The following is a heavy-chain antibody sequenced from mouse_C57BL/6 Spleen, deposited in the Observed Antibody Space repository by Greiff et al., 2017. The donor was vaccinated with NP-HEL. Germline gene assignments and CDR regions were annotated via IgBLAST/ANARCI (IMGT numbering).Heavy chain of an antibody. J-gene: IGHJ4*01. CDR1: GYTFTDYN. Sequence: VQLQQSGPELVKPGASVKIPCKASGYTFTDYNMDWVKQSHGKSLEWIGDLTPNNGGTIYNQKFKGKATLTVDKSSSTAYMELRSLTSDDTAVYYCARGDGYYYAMDYWGQGTSVTVSS. V-gene: IGHV1-18*01. CDR3: ARGDGYYYAMDY. CDR2: LTPNNGGT. D-gene: IGHD2-3*01.